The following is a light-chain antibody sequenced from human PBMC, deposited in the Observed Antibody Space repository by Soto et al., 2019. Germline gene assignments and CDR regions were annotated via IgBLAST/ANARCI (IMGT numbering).Light chain of an antibody. CDR1: QSISSL. Sequence: DIQMTQSPSTLSASVGDRVTITCRASQSISSLLAWYQQKPGKAPKLLVYKASSLESGVPSGFSGSGSGTEFTLTISSLQPDDFASYYRQQQSTYPSTFGQGTNVAIK. CDR3: QQQSTYPST. J-gene: IGKJ1*01. CDR2: KAS. V-gene: IGKV1-5*03.